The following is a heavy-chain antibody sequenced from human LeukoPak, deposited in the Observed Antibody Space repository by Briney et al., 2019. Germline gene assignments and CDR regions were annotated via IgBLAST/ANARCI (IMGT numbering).Heavy chain of an antibody. Sequence: ASVKVSCKASGYTFTSYYMQWVRQAPGQGLEWMGIINPSGGSTSYAQKFQGRVSMTRDTSTSTVYMELSSLRSEDTAAYYCARSQGGAYSYGTDYWGQGTLVTVSS. CDR3: ARSQGGAYSYGTDY. CDR1: GYTFTSYY. CDR2: INPSGGST. D-gene: IGHD5-18*01. J-gene: IGHJ4*02. V-gene: IGHV1-46*01.